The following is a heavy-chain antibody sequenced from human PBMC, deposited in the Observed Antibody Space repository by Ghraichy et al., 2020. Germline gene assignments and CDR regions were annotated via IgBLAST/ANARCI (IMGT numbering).Heavy chain of an antibody. J-gene: IGHJ4*02. CDR1: GFTFSSYS. CDR3: ARDPQWGLLAYCGGDCSLDY. Sequence: GGSLRLSCAASGFTFSSYSMNWVRQAPGKGLEWVSSISGSSSYIYYADSVKGRFTISRDNAKNSLYLQMNSLRAEDTAVYYCARDPQWGLLAYCGGDCSLDYWGQGTLVTVSS. D-gene: IGHD2-21*02. V-gene: IGHV3-21*01. CDR2: ISGSSSYI.